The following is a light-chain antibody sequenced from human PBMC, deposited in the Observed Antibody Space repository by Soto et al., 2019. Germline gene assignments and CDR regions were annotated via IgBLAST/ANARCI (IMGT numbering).Light chain of an antibody. CDR1: QSVSSY. V-gene: IGKV3-11*01. Sequence: EIVLTQSPATLSLSPGERATLSCRASQSVSSYLAWYQQKPGQAPRLLIYDASNRATCIPARFSGSGSGTDFTLTISSLEPEDFAVDYCQQRSNWPSTFGGGTKVEIK. CDR2: DAS. J-gene: IGKJ4*01. CDR3: QQRSNWPST.